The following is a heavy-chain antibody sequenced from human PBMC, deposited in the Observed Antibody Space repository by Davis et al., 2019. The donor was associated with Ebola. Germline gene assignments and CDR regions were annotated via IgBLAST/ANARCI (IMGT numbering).Heavy chain of an antibody. CDR1: GYTFTSYG. CDR3: ARDIVLVVYAIGGAFDI. V-gene: IGHV1-18*01. Sequence: AASVKVSCKASGYTFTSYGISWVRQAPGQGLEWMGWISAYNGNTNYAQKLQGRVTMTTDTSTSTAYMELRSLRSEDTAVYYCARDIVLVVYAIGGAFDIWGQGTMVTVSS. CDR2: ISAYNGNT. D-gene: IGHD2-8*02. J-gene: IGHJ3*02.